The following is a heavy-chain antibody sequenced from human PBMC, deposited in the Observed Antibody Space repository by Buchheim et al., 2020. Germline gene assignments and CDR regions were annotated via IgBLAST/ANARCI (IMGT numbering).Heavy chain of an antibody. V-gene: IGHV4-59*01. Sequence: QVQLQESGPGLVKPSETLSLTCTVSGGSISSNYWSWIRQSPGKGLEWIGYIDYSGSANYNPSLKSRVIISLATSKNKFSLKLSSMTAADTAVYYCARTGRRMVRLGHYHYYMDVWGKGTT. D-gene: IGHD3-10*01. CDR2: IDYSGSA. CDR1: GGSISSNY. J-gene: IGHJ6*03. CDR3: ARTGRRMVRLGHYHYYMDV.